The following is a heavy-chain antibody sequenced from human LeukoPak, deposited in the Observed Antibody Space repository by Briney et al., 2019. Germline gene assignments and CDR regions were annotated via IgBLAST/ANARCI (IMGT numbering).Heavy chain of an antibody. J-gene: IGHJ4*02. CDR1: GGSVGSSAFY. V-gene: IGHV4-39*01. CDR2: IHYTGNT. Sequence: PSETLSLTCTVSGGSVGSSAFYRGWIRQPPGKGLEWIGSIHYTGNTYYNSSLRNRVTISVDSSRNQFSLRLTSLTAADTAVYYRARHSSRLRHFDSWGQGTLVTVSS. CDR3: ARHSSRLRHFDS. D-gene: IGHD2-15*01.